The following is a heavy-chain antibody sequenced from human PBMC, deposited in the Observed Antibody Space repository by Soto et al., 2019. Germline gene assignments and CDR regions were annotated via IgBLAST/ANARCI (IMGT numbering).Heavy chain of an antibody. CDR2: SKPIGNGT. Sequence: TNHYIQRMRYAPRQGLKTIGLSKPIGNGTNDAQKFRGRVTMARDTSTSTVYMDLSSLRSDDTAVYYCARDLAAADYWGQGTLVIV. CDR3: ARDLAAADY. J-gene: IGHJ4*02. CDR1: TNHY. D-gene: IGHD6-13*01. V-gene: IGHV1-46*01.